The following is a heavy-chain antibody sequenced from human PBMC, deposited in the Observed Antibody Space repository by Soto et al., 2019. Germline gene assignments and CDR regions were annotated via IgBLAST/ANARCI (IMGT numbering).Heavy chain of an antibody. CDR2: ISSSSSTI. CDR3: ANPGRGYCSGGNCSKI. CDR1: GFTFSSYS. J-gene: IGHJ3*02. D-gene: IGHD2-15*01. Sequence: PGGSLRLSCAASGFTFSSYSMNWVRQAPGKGLEWVSYISSSSSTIYYADSVKGRFTISRDNAKNSLYLQMNSLRAEDTAVYYCANPGRGYCSGGNCSKIWGQGTMVTVSS. V-gene: IGHV3-48*01.